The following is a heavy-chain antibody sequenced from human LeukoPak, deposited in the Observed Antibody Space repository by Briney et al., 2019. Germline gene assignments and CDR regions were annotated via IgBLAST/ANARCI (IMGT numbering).Heavy chain of an antibody. Sequence: GGSLRLSCAASRFTFSSYSMNWVRQAPGKGLEWVSYINTTSSTIYYADSVKGRFTISRDNAKNSLYLQMNSLRAEDTAVYYCAREGYYYGSGSPYCFDRWGQGTLVTVSS. V-gene: IGHV3-48*01. D-gene: IGHD3-10*01. J-gene: IGHJ4*02. CDR1: RFTFSSYS. CDR2: INTTSSTI. CDR3: AREGYYYGSGSPYCFDR.